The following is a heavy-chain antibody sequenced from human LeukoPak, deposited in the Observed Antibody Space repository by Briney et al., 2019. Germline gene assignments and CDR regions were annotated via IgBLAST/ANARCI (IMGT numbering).Heavy chain of an antibody. V-gene: IGHV1-2*02. Sequence: GASVKVSCKASGYTFTGYYMHWVRQAPGQGLEWMGWINPNSGGTNYAQKFQGRVTMTRDTSISTAYMELSRLRSDDTAVYYCARGGEVATIRYWFDPWGQGTLVTVSS. CDR1: GYTFTGYY. J-gene: IGHJ5*02. CDR2: INPNSGGT. D-gene: IGHD5-12*01. CDR3: ARGGEVATIRYWFDP.